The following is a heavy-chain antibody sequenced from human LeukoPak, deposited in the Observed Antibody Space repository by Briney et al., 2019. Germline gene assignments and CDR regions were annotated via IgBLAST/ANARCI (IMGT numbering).Heavy chain of an antibody. Sequence: PSETLSLTCTVSGVSISSGSYYWSWIRQPAGKGLEWIGRIYTSGSTNYNPSLKGRVTISVDTSKNQFSLKLSSVTAADTAVYYCARSHDYSLNLFGYWGQGTLVTVSS. D-gene: IGHD4-11*01. CDR1: GVSISSGSYY. CDR3: ARSHDYSLNLFGY. J-gene: IGHJ4*02. CDR2: IYTSGST. V-gene: IGHV4-61*02.